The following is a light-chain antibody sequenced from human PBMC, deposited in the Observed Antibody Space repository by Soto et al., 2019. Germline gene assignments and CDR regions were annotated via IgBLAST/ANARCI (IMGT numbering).Light chain of an antibody. CDR3: QEYGTSPTT. CDR1: QSVSRNS. V-gene: IGKV3-20*01. CDR2: GAS. Sequence: EIVLTQSPGTLSLSPGERATLSCRASQSVSRNSLAWYQQQPGQAPRLLIYGASSRATDIPDRFSGSGSGTDFTLIVSRLEPEDFAVYFCQEYGTSPTTFGPGTKVAIK. J-gene: IGKJ3*01.